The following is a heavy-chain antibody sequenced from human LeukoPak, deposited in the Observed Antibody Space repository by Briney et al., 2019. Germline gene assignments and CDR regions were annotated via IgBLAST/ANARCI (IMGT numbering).Heavy chain of an antibody. J-gene: IGHJ4*02. CDR3: ARDQSGGAAAEFDY. CDR1: GGTFSSYT. Sequence: SVKLSCKASGGTFSSYTISWVRQAPGQGLEWMGRIIPILGIANYARKFQGRVTITADKSTSTAYMELSSLRSEDTAVYYCARDQSGGAAAEFDYWGQGTLVTVSS. CDR2: IIPILGIA. V-gene: IGHV1-69*04. D-gene: IGHD6-13*01.